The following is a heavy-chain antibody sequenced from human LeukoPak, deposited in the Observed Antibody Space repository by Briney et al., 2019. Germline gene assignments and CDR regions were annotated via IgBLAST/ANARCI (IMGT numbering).Heavy chain of an antibody. CDR3: ARVSSSGPNFDY. D-gene: IGHD6-19*01. CDR1: GGSISSSYYY. V-gene: IGHV4-39*07. J-gene: IGHJ4*02. Sequence: SETLSLTCTVSGGSISSSYYYWGWIRQPPGKGLEWIGSIYYSGSTNYNPSLKSRVTISVDKSKNQFSLKLSSVTAADTAVYYCARVSSSGPNFDYWGQGTLVTVSS. CDR2: IYYSGST.